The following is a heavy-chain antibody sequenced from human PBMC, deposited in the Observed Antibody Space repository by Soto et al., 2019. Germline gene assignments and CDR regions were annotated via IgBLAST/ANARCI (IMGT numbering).Heavy chain of an antibody. CDR3: ATGYYYYYGMDV. J-gene: IGHJ6*01. CDR2: IIPIFGTA. CDR1: GGTFSSYA. V-gene: IGHV1-69*13. Sequence: SVKVSCEASGGTFSSYAISWLRQDTGQGLEWMGGIIPIFGTANYAQKFQGRVTITADESTSTAYMELSSLRSEDTAVYYCATGYYYYYGMDVWGQGTTVTVSS.